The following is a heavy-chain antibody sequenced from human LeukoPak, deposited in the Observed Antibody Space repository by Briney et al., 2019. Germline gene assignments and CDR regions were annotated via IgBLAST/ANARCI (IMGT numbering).Heavy chain of an antibody. J-gene: IGHJ5*02. Sequence: PGGSLRLSCAASGFTFNLYGMSWVRQVPGKGLEWVSGISGYGANTYYADSVKGRFTISRENSKNTVFLQMNSLTVEDTAVYHCAKGRGPYLGIDNNWFDPWGQGTLVIVSS. D-gene: IGHD1-26*01. V-gene: IGHV3-23*01. CDR3: AKGRGPYLGIDNNWFDP. CDR2: ISGYGANT. CDR1: GFTFNLYG.